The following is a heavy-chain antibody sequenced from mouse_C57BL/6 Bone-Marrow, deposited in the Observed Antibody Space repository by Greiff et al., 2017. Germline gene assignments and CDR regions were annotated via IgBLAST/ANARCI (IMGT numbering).Heavy chain of an antibody. CDR1: GFTFSDYG. CDR2: ISNLAYSI. J-gene: IGHJ3*01. V-gene: IGHV5-15*01. Sequence: EVKVVESGGGLVQPGGSLKLSCAASGFTFSDYGMAWVRQAPRKGPEWVAFISNLAYSIYYADTVTGRFTISRDNAKNTLYLQMSSLRSEDTALYYCARHGGFSWFAYWGQGTLVTVSA. CDR3: ARHGGFSWFAY.